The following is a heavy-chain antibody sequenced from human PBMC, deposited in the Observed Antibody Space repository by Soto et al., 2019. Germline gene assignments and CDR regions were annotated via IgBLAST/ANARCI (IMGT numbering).Heavy chain of an antibody. CDR2: IYYSGST. D-gene: IGHD5-12*01. CDR3: ARGVQGYSGYVRNYYYYMDV. Sequence: PSETLSLTCTVSGGSISNSSYLWGWIRQPPGKGLQWIGYIYYSGSTNYNPSLKSRVTISVDTSKNQFSLKLSSVTAADTAVYYCARGVQGYSGYVRNYYYYMDVWGKGTTVTVSS. J-gene: IGHJ6*03. V-gene: IGHV4-61*05. CDR1: GGSISNSSYL.